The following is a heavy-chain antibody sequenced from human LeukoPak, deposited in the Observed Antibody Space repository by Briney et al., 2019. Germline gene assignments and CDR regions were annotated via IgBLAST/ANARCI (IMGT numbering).Heavy chain of an antibody. J-gene: IGHJ4*02. CDR1: GGSISIGGYY. V-gene: IGHV4-31*03. CDR3: ALADYYDSSGYYYHRY. CDR2: SYYSGST. Sequence: ASQTLSLTCTVSGGSISIGGYYWSWIRQHPGKGLEWISYSYYSGSTYYNPSLKSRVTISVDTSKNQFSLNLSSVTAADTAVYYCALADYYDSSGYYYHRYWGQGTLVTVSS. D-gene: IGHD3-22*01.